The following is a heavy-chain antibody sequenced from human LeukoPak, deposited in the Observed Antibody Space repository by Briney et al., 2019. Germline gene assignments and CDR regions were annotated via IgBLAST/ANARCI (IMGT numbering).Heavy chain of an antibody. CDR1: GFTFSRYA. V-gene: IGHV3-23*01. D-gene: IGHD3-22*01. J-gene: IGHJ4*02. CDR2: IDGSGGST. CDR3: AKDGSYYYDSTPFDY. Sequence: GGSLRLSCAASGFTFSRYAMSWVRQAPGKGLEWVSAIDGSGGSTYYADSVKGRFTISRDNSKNTLYLQMNSLRAEDTAVYYCAKDGSYYYDSTPFDYWGQGTPVTVSS.